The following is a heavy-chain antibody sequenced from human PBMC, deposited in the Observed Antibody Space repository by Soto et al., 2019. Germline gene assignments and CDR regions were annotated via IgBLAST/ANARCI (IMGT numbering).Heavy chain of an antibody. CDR1: GGSISSSSYY. CDR2: IYYSGST. Sequence: QLQLQESGPGLVKPSETLSLTCTVSGGSISSSSYYWGWIRQPPGKGLEWIGSIYYSGSTYYNPSLKSRVTISVDTSKNQFSLKLSSVTDADTAVYYCAREIAVAVWWFDPWGQGTLVTVSS. CDR3: AREIAVAVWWFDP. V-gene: IGHV4-39*02. J-gene: IGHJ5*02. D-gene: IGHD6-19*01.